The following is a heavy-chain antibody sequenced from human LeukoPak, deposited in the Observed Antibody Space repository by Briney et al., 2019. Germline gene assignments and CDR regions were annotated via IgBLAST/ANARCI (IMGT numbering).Heavy chain of an antibody. CDR1: GFTFSSYA. CDR2: ISGSGGST. V-gene: IGHV3-23*01. D-gene: IGHD6-6*01. CDR3: XXDVSIAARQAPSDY. J-gene: IGHJ4*02. Sequence: GGSLRLSCAASGFTFSSYAMSWVRQAPGKGLEWVSAISGSGGSTYYADSVKGRFTISRDNSKNTLYLQMNSLRAEDTAVYYCXXDVSIAARQAPSDYWGQGTLVTVSS.